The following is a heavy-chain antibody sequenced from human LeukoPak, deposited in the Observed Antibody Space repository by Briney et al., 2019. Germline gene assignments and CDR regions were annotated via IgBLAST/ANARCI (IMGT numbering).Heavy chain of an antibody. Sequence: PGGSLRLSCTASGFTFSSHWMNWVRQAPGKGLEWVSYISSASGSIYYADSVKGRFTISRDNAKNSLFLQMNSLRAEDTAVYYCARLPAYCSSTSCYYDYWGQGTLVTVSS. CDR1: GFTFSSHW. CDR3: ARLPAYCSSTSCYYDY. J-gene: IGHJ4*02. V-gene: IGHV3-48*04. D-gene: IGHD2-2*01. CDR2: ISSASGSI.